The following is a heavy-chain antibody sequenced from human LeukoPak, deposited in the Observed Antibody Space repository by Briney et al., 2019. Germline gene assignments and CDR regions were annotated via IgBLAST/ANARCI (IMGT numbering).Heavy chain of an antibody. CDR3: ARDGRPLSSGSYVPPNDY. Sequence: ASVKVSCKASGYTFTSYAMNWVRQAPGQGLGWMGWINTNTGNPTYAQGFTGRFVFSLDTSVSTAYLQISSLKAEDTAVYYCARDGRPLSSGSYVPPNDYWGQGTLVTVSS. CDR1: GYTFTSYA. CDR2: INTNTGNP. D-gene: IGHD3-10*01. J-gene: IGHJ4*02. V-gene: IGHV7-4-1*02.